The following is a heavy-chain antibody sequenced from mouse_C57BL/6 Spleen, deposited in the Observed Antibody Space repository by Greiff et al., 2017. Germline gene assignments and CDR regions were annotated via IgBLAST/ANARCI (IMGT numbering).Heavy chain of an antibody. Sequence: QVTLQVSGPGILQSSQTLSLTCSFSGFSLSTSGMGVSWIRQPSGKGLEWLAHIYWDDDKRYNPSLKSRLTISKDTSRNQVFLKITSVHTADTATYYCARIPHYYGSSYEYFDVWGTGTTVTVSS. CDR3: ARIPHYYGSSYEYFDV. CDR2: IYWDDDK. D-gene: IGHD1-1*01. CDR1: GFSLSTSGMG. V-gene: IGHV8-12*01. J-gene: IGHJ1*03.